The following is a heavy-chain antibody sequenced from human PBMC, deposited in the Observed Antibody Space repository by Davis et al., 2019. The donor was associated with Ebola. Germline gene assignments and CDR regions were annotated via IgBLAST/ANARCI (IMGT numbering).Heavy chain of an antibody. CDR2: IWYDGSNK. J-gene: IGHJ4*02. Sequence: GESLKISCAASGFTFSSYAMHWVRQAPGKGLEWVAVIWYDGSNKYYADSVKGRFTISRDNSKNTLYLQMNSLRAEDTAVYYCARGESEYCSSTSCRASGKGFDYWGQGTLVTVSS. CDR1: GFTFSSYA. V-gene: IGHV3-33*08. D-gene: IGHD2-2*01. CDR3: ARGESEYCSSTSCRASGKGFDY.